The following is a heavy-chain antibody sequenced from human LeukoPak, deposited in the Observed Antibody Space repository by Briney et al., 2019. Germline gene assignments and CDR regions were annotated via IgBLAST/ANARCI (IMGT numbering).Heavy chain of an antibody. CDR1: GGSISSSSYY. CDR3: ARGWDYYDSSGYPNWYFDL. V-gene: IGHV4-39*01. D-gene: IGHD3-22*01. J-gene: IGHJ2*01. CDR2: IYYSGST. Sequence: SETLSLTCTVSGGSISSSSYYWGWIRQPPGKGLEWIGSIYYSGSTYYNPSLKSRVTISVDTSKNQFSLKLSSVTAADTAVYYCARGWDYYDSSGYPNWYFDLWGRGTLVTVSS.